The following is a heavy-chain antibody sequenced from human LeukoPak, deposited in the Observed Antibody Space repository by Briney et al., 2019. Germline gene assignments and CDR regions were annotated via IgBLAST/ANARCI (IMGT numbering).Heavy chain of an antibody. CDR2: IYYSGST. V-gene: IGHV4-59*08. Sequence: PSETLSLTCTVSGGSISSYYWSWIRQPPGKGLEWIGFIYYSGSTDYNPSLKSRVTMSVDTSKNQFSLKLSSVIAADTAVYYCATLQSSGYDYSDYWGQGILVTVSS. CDR1: GGSISSYY. J-gene: IGHJ4*02. D-gene: IGHD3-22*01. CDR3: ATLQSSGYDYSDY.